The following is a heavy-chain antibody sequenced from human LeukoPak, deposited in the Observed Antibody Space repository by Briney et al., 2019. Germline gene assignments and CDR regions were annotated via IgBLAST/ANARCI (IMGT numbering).Heavy chain of an antibody. CDR1: GASISSGGYY. V-gene: IGHV4-31*03. Sequence: SETLSLACTVSGASISSGGYYWYWIRQHPGKGLEWIGYIYYSGSTYYNPSLKSRLTISADTSKNQFSLKLSSVTAADTAVYYCAREVVPAAFAMDVWGQGTTVTVSS. J-gene: IGHJ6*02. D-gene: IGHD2-2*01. CDR2: IYYSGST. CDR3: AREVVPAAFAMDV.